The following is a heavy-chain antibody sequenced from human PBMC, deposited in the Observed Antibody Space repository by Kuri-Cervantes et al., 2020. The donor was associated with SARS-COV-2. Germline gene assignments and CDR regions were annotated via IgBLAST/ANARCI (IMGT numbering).Heavy chain of an antibody. CDR2: ISSSGSTI. V-gene: IGHV3-48*01. CDR1: GFTFSSYS. D-gene: IGHD5-24*01. J-gene: IGHJ4*02. Sequence: GGSLRLSCAASGFTFSSYSMNWVRQAPGKGLEWVSYISSSGSTIYYADSVKGRFTISRDNSKNTLYLQMNSLRAEDTAVYYCAKLEMATMWGISPFDYWGQGTLVTVSS. CDR3: AKLEMATMWGISPFDY.